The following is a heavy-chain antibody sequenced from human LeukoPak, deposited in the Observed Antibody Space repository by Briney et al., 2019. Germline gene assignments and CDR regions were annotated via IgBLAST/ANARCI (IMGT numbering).Heavy chain of an antibody. CDR1: GYTFTGYY. D-gene: IGHD6-13*01. CDR2: INPSGGST. CDR3: ASGLYSSSPRGAFDI. J-gene: IGHJ3*02. Sequence: ASVKVSCKASGYTFTGYYIHWVRQAPGQGLEWMGIINPSGGSTSYAQKFQGRVTMTRDTSTSTVYMELSSLRSEDTAVYYCASGLYSSSPRGAFDIWGQGTMVTVSS. V-gene: IGHV1-46*01.